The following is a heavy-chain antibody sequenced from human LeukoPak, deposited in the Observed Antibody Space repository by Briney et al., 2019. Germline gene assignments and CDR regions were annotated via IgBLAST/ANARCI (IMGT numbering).Heavy chain of an antibody. J-gene: IGHJ4*02. CDR2: INPSGGST. Sequence: ASVKVSCKASGYTFTSYYMHWVRQAPGQGLEWMGIINPSGGSTSYAQKFQGRVTMTRDTSTSTVYMELSSLRSEDTAVYYCATSTPVGAFFDYWGQGTLVTVSS. D-gene: IGHD1-26*01. CDR1: GYTFTSYY. V-gene: IGHV1-46*01. CDR3: ATSTPVGAFFDY.